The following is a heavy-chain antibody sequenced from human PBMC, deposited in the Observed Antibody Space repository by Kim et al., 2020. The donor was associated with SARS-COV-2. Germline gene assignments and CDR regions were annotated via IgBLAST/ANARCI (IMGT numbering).Heavy chain of an antibody. V-gene: IGHV1-18*01. CDR1: GYTFTSYG. J-gene: IGHJ5*02. D-gene: IGHD4-4*01. Sequence: ASVKVSCKASGYTFTSYGIYWVRQAPGQGLEWMGWISAYNGNTNYAQKLQGRVTMTTDTSTSTAYMELRSLRSDDTAVYYCARGHSFYSNYWFDPWGQGTLVTVSS. CDR3: ARGHSFYSNYWFDP. CDR2: ISAYNGNT.